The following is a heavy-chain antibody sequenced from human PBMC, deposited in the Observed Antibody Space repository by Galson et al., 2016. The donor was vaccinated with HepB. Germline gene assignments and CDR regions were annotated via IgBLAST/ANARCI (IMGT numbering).Heavy chain of an antibody. CDR1: GFTFRSYG. J-gene: IGHJ6*04. Sequence: SLRLSCAASGFTFRSYGMTWVRQAPGKGLEVVSSISRSGDSTDYADSVKGRFTISRDNSKNTLSLQMNSLTADDTAIYYCVQGCTAPAVWGKGTTVTVSS. CDR2: ISRSGDST. D-gene: IGHD2-8*01. V-gene: IGHV3-23*01. CDR3: VQGCTAPAV.